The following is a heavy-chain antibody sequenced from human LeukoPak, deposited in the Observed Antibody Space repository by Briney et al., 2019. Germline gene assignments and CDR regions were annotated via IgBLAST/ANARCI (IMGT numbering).Heavy chain of an antibody. V-gene: IGHV1-18*01. J-gene: IGHJ4*02. CDR2: ISAYNGNT. Sequence: ASVKVSCKASGYTLTSYGITWVRQAPGQGLEWMGWISAYNGNTNYAQKFQGRVTMTTDTSTNTAYMELKSLRSDDTAVYYCARENDSSGYSDDYWGQGTLVTVSS. CDR1: GYTLTSYG. D-gene: IGHD3-22*01. CDR3: ARENDSSGYSDDY.